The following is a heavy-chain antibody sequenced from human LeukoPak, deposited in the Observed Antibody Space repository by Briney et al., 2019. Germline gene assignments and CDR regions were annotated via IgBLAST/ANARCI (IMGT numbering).Heavy chain of an antibody. Sequence: GGSLRLSCAASGFTFSSYSMNWVRQAPGKGLEWVSSISSSSSYIYYADSVKGRFTISRDNAKNSLYLQMNSLRAEDTAVYYCARDEDIVATNFDYWAREPWSPSPQ. CDR1: GFTFSSYS. D-gene: IGHD5-12*01. CDR2: ISSSSSYI. CDR3: ARDEDIVATNFDY. V-gene: IGHV3-21*01. J-gene: IGHJ4*02.